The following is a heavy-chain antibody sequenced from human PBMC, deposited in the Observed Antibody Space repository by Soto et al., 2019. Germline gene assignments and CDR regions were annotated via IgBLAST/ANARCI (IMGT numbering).Heavy chain of an antibody. CDR3: AKAGGAELERLDYFDY. CDR1: RFSFDDYA. Sequence: GGSLRLSCAASRFSFDDYAMHWVRQAPGKGLEWVSGISWNRGSIGYADSVKGRFTISRDNAKKSLYLQMNSLRPEDTALYYCAKAGGAELERLDYFDYWGQGTLVTVSS. J-gene: IGHJ4*02. V-gene: IGHV3-9*01. CDR2: ISWNRGSI. D-gene: IGHD1-1*01.